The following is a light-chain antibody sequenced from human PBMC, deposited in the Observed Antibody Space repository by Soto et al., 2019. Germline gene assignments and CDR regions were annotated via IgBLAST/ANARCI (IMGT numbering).Light chain of an antibody. CDR1: SSDVGGYNY. CDR2: DVS. Sequence: QPASVSGSPGQSITISCTGTSSDVGGYNYVSWYQQHPGKAPKLMIHDVSDRPSGVSNRFSGSKSGNTASLTISGLQAEDEADYYCSSYSSSSTLVVFGGGTKLTVL. CDR3: SSYSSSSTLVV. V-gene: IGLV2-14*03. J-gene: IGLJ2*01.